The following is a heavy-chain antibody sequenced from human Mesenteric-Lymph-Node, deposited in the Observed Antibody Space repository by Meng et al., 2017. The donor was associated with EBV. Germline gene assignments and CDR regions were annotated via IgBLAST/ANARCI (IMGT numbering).Heavy chain of an antibody. CDR2: IIHGGSP. Sequence: QGPLQGSGPGLGKPSGTLSLTCAVSGGSISSSNWWSWVRQPPGKGLEWIGEIIHGGSPSYNPSLKSRVTISIDTSKNQLSLMLSSVTAADTAVYYCARRPTGIDYWGQGTLVTVSS. CDR3: ARRPTGIDY. D-gene: IGHD2-8*02. V-gene: IGHV4-4*02. J-gene: IGHJ4*02. CDR1: GGSISSSNW.